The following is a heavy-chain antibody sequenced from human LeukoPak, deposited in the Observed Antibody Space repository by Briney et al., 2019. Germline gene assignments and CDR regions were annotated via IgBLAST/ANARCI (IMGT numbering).Heavy chain of an antibody. CDR3: AKVKEEGCSSTSCYTGFAFDI. D-gene: IGHD2-2*02. V-gene: IGHV3-23*01. J-gene: IGHJ3*02. Sequence: PGGSLRLSCAASGFTFSSYAMSWVRQAPGKGLEWVSAISGSGGSTYYADSVKGRFTISRDNSKNTLYLQMNSLRAEDTAVYYCAKVKEEGCSSTSCYTGFAFDIWAKGQWSPSLQ. CDR2: ISGSGGST. CDR1: GFTFSSYA.